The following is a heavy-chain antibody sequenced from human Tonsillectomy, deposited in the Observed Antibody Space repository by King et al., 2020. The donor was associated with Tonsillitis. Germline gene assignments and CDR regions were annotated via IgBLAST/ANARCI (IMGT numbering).Heavy chain of an antibody. D-gene: IGHD2-15*01. CDR3: ARRYCSGGRCYPGAFDY. CDR1: GGSISSSNW. Sequence: VQLQESGPGLVKPSGTLSLTCAVSGGSISSSNWWSWVRQPPGKGLEWIGEIYHSGSTNYNPSLKSRVTISVDKSKNQFSLKLTSVTAADTAVYYCARRYCSGGRCYPGAFDYWGQGTLVAVSS. J-gene: IGHJ4*02. CDR2: IYHSGST. V-gene: IGHV4-4*02.